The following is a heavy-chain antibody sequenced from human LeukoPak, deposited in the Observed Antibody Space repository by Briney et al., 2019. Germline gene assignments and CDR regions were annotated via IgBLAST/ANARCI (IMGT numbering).Heavy chain of an antibody. D-gene: IGHD3-22*01. CDR1: GFTFGDYV. J-gene: IGHJ4*02. CDR2: ISSSSSTI. CDR3: ARSDSRGSLRY. Sequence: GGSLRLSCTASGFTFGDYVMNWVRQAPGKGLEWVSYISSSSSTIYYADSVKGRFTISRDNAKNSLYLQMNSLRAEDTAVYYCARSDSRGSLRYWGQGTLVTVSS. V-gene: IGHV3-48*01.